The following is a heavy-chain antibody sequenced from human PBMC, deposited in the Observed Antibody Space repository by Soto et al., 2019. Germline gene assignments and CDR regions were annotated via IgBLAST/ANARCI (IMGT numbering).Heavy chain of an antibody. CDR1: GFTVSSNY. D-gene: IGHD6-19*01. CDR2: IYSGGST. V-gene: IGHV3-53*02. J-gene: IGHJ6*02. Sequence: EVQLVETGGGLIQPGGSPRLSCAASGFTVSSNYMSWVRQAPGKGLEWVSVIYSGGSTYYADSVKGRFTISRDNSKNPLYLQMNSLSAEDTSVYYCAGASIAVVGGYGMDVWGRGTTVTVSS. CDR3: AGASIAVVGGYGMDV.